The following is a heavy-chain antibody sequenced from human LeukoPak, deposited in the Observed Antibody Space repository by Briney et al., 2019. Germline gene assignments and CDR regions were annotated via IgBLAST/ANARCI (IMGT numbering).Heavy chain of an antibody. CDR2: ISSSSSTI. CDR1: GFTFSSYW. V-gene: IGHV3-48*02. J-gene: IGHJ6*02. D-gene: IGHD3-10*01. Sequence: GGSLRLSCAASGFTFSSYWMSWVRQAPGKGLEWVSYISSSSSTIYYADSVKGRFTISRDNAKNSLYLQMNSLRDEDTAVYYCAAGSLYYYGMDVWGQGTTVTVSS. CDR3: AAGSLYYYGMDV.